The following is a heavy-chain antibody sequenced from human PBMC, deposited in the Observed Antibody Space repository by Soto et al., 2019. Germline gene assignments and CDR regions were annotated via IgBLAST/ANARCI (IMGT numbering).Heavy chain of an antibody. CDR3: ARDYRVGQLVRVFDY. CDR2: IWYDGSNK. CDR1: GFTFSSYG. V-gene: IGHV3-33*01. J-gene: IGHJ4*02. D-gene: IGHD6-6*01. Sequence: QVQLVESGGGVVQPGRSLRLSCAASGFTFSSYGMRWVRQAPGKGLEWVAVIWYDGSNKYYADSVKGRFTISRDNSKNTLYLQMNSLRAEDTAVYYCARDYRVGQLVRVFDYWGQGTLVTVSS.